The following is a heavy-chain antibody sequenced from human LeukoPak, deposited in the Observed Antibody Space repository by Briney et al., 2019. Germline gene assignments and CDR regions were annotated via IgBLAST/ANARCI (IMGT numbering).Heavy chain of an antibody. J-gene: IGHJ4*02. V-gene: IGHV3-30*03. Sequence: GGSLRLSCAASGFTFSSYGMHWVRQAPGKGLEWVAVISYDGSNKYYADSVKGRFTISRGNSKNTLYLQMNSLRAEDTAVYYCSGLSFLDYWGQGTLVTVSS. CDR2: ISYDGSNK. D-gene: IGHD1-14*01. CDR3: SGLSFLDY. CDR1: GFTFSSYG.